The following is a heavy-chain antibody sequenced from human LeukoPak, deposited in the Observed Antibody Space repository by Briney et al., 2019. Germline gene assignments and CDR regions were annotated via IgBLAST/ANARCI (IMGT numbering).Heavy chain of an antibody. CDR1: GGSISSSSYY. D-gene: IGHD7-27*01. CDR3: ARRGILGSFDY. V-gene: IGHV4-39*01. Sequence: PSETLSLTCTVPGGSISSSSYYWGWIRQPPGKGLEWIGSIFYSGSTYYNPSLKSRVTIRVDTSKNQFSLKLSSVAAADTAVFYCARRGILGSFDYWGQGGLVTVSS. J-gene: IGHJ4*02. CDR2: IFYSGST.